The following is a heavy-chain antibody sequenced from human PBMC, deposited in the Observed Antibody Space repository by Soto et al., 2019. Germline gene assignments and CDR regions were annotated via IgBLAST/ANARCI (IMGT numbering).Heavy chain of an antibody. CDR2: IYYSGST. J-gene: IGHJ6*03. D-gene: IGHD6-13*01. CDR3: ARSKSYSCSYYYYYYMDV. Sequence: SETLSLTCTVSGGSISSYYWSWIRQPPGKGLEWIGYIYYSGSTNYNPSLKSRVTISVDTSKNQFSLKLSSVTAADTAVYYCARSKSYSCSYYYYYYMDVWGKGTTVTVSS. CDR1: GGSISSYY. V-gene: IGHV4-59*08.